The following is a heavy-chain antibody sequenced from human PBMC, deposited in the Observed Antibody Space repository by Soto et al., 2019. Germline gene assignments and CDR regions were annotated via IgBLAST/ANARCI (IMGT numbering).Heavy chain of an antibody. Sequence: QVQLVQSGAEVKKPGASVKVSCKASGYTFTSYGISWVRQAPGQGLEWMGWISAYNGNTNYAQKLQGRVTMTTDTASSTAYMELRSLRSDDTAVYYCARDHLQGVTMVRGPDGVDYWGQGTLVTVSS. D-gene: IGHD3-10*01. V-gene: IGHV1-18*01. CDR1: GYTFTSYG. CDR3: ARDHLQGVTMVRGPDGVDY. J-gene: IGHJ4*02. CDR2: ISAYNGNT.